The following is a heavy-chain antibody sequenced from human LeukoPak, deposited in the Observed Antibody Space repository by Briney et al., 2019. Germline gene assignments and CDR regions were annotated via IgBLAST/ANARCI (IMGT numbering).Heavy chain of an antibody. Sequence: SETLSLTCTVSGDSISSHYWSWIRQPPGKGLEWVGYIYYSGSTTYNPSLTSRVTMSVDMSKNQFSLKLSSVTAADTAIYYCASVRYCSGGSCYSSFDYWGQGALVTVSS. CDR2: IYYSGST. V-gene: IGHV4-59*11. CDR1: GDSISSHY. D-gene: IGHD2-15*01. CDR3: ASVRYCSGGSCYSSFDY. J-gene: IGHJ4*02.